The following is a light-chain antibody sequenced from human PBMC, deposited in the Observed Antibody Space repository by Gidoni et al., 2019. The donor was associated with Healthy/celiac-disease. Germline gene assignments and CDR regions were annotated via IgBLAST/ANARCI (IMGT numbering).Light chain of an antibody. CDR3: CSYAGSSTYV. CDR2: EGS. CDR1: SSDVGSYNL. Sequence: QSALTQPASVSVSPGQSITISCTGTSSDVGSYNLVSWYQQPPGKAPKLMIYEGSKRPSGVSNRFSGSKSGNTASLTISGLQAEDEADYYCCSYAGSSTYVFGTGTKVTVL. V-gene: IGLV2-23*01. J-gene: IGLJ1*01.